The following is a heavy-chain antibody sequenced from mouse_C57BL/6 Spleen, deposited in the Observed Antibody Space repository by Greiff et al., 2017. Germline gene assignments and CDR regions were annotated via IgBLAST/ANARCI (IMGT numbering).Heavy chain of an antibody. CDR1: GYAFSSYW. CDR3: ARGATVVATTPAMDY. CDR2: IYPGDGDT. D-gene: IGHD1-1*01. J-gene: IGHJ4*01. V-gene: IGHV1-80*01. Sequence: QVQLKESGAELVKPGASVKISCKASGYAFSSYWMNWVKQRPGKGLEWIGQIYPGDGDTNYNGKFKGKATLTADKSSSTAYMQLSSLTSEDSAVYFCARGATVVATTPAMDYWGQGTSVTVSS.